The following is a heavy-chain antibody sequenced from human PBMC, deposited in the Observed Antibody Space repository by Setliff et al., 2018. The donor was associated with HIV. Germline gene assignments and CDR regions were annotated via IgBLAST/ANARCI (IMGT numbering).Heavy chain of an antibody. CDR3: ARGQGCGGGCHYAFEM. J-gene: IGHJ3*02. CDR2: IYHSGNT. Sequence: SETLSLTCTFSGDSISSDFYWGWIRQPPGKGLEWIGSIYHSGNTYYMPSLQSRVTISVDMSKNQFSLNLNSVTAADTAVYYCARGQGCGGGCHYAFEMWGQGTMVTVSS. V-gene: IGHV4-38-2*02. D-gene: IGHD2-21*02. CDR1: GDSISSDFY.